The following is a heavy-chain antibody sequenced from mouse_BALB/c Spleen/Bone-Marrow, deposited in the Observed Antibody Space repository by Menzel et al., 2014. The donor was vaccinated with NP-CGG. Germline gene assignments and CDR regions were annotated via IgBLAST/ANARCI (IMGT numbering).Heavy chain of an antibody. V-gene: IGHV5-17*02. CDR3: ARGITTGFAY. D-gene: IGHD2-4*01. Sequence: EVQRVESGGGLVQPGGSRNLSCAASGFTFSSFGMHWVRQAPEKGLEWVAYISSGSSTIYYADTVKGRFTISRDNPKNTLFLQMTSLRSEDTAMYYCARGITTGFAYWGQGTLVTASA. CDR1: GFTFSSFG. J-gene: IGHJ3*01. CDR2: ISSGSSTI.